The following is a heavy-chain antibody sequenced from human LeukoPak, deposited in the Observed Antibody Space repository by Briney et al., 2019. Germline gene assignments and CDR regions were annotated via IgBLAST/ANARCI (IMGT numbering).Heavy chain of an antibody. V-gene: IGHV3-30-3*01. D-gene: IGHD6-19*01. CDR1: GFTFSSYA. J-gene: IGHJ4*02. Sequence: GGSLRLSCAASGFTFSSYAMHWVRQAPGKGLEWVAVISYDGSNKYYADSVKGRFTISRDNSKNTLYLQMNSLRAEDTAVYYCASDYSSGWHFPGGHYFDYWGQGTLVTVSS. CDR2: ISYDGSNK. CDR3: ASDYSSGWHFPGGHYFDY.